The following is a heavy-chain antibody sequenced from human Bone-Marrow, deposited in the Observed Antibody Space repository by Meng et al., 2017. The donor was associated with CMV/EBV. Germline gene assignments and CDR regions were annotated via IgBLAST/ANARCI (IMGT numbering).Heavy chain of an antibody. J-gene: IGHJ5*02. CDR2: INHSGST. CDR3: ACKKPRDVLRFLEWKNNWFDP. V-gene: IGHV4-34*01. D-gene: IGHD3-3*01. Sequence: SETLSLTRAVYGGSFSGYYWSWIRQPPGKGLEWIGEINHSGSTNYNPSLKSRVTISVDTSKNQFSLKLSSVTAADTAVYYCACKKPRDVLRFLEWKNNWFDPWGQGTLVTVSS. CDR1: GGSFSGYY.